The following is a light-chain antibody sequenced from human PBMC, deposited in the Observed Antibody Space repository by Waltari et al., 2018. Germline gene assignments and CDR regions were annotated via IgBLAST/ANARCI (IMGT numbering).Light chain of an antibody. Sequence: DIQMTQSPSSLSASVGDRVTITCRASQTISNYLNWYQHKAGKAPKLLIYAASTLQTGVPSRFSGFGSGTDFTLTISGLQPEDLATYYCQQSYSAPWTFGQGTKV. J-gene: IGKJ1*01. CDR1: QTISNY. CDR3: QQSYSAPWT. V-gene: IGKV1-39*01. CDR2: AAS.